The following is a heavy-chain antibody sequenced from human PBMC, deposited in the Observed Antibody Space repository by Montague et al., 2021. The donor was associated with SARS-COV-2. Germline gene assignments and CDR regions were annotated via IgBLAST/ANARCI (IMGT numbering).Heavy chain of an antibody. D-gene: IGHD5-24*01. CDR3: ASEDRWNWFDP. J-gene: IGHJ5*02. CDR2: IYYRGTT. CDR1: GGSISSDY. V-gene: IGHV4-59*01. Sequence: SETLSLTCTVSGGSISSDYWSWIRQPPGKGLEWIGYIYYRGTTNYNPSLKSRVTFSVDTSKNQFSLKLISVTAADTAVYFCASEDRWNWFDPWGQGVLVTVSS.